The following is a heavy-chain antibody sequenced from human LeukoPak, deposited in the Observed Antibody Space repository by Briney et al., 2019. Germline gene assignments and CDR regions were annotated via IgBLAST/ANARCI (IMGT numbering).Heavy chain of an antibody. V-gene: IGHV3-20*01. CDR1: GFTFDDYG. Sequence: PGGSLRLSCAASGFTFDDYGMSWVRQAPGEGLEWVSGINWNGGSTGYADSVKGRFTISRDNAKNSLYLQMNSLRAEDTALYHCARVASSSSMTRFDYWGQGTLVTVSS. CDR3: ARVASSSSMTRFDY. J-gene: IGHJ4*02. CDR2: INWNGGST. D-gene: IGHD6-6*01.